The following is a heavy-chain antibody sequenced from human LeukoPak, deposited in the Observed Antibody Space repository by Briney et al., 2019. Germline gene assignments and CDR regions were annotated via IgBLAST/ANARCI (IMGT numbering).Heavy chain of an antibody. V-gene: IGHV3-23*01. D-gene: IGHD4-17*01. CDR3: AKESTVTPGNVNWFDP. Sequence: GGSLRLSCAASGFTFSIYAMSWVRQAPGKGLEWLSTLSGSGVSTYYAEPVKGRFTLSRDNSENTLYLQMNSLRAEDTAVYYCAKESTVTPGNVNWFDPWGHGTLVTVSS. J-gene: IGHJ5*02. CDR1: GFTFSIYA. CDR2: LSGSGVST.